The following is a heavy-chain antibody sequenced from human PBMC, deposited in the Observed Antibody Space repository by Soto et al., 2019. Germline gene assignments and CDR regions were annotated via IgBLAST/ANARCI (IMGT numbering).Heavy chain of an antibody. CDR2: INHSGST. J-gene: IGHJ5*02. D-gene: IGHD3-10*01. Sequence: QVQLQQWGAGLLKPSETLSLTCAVYGGSFSGYYWSWIRQPPGKGLEWIGEINHSGSTNYNPSLKSGVTISVDTAKNSFSLRLSYVSAADKAVYYCGQGVGSLWSLGQGTLVTVSS. V-gene: IGHV4-34*01. CDR1: GGSFSGYY. CDR3: GQGVGSLWS.